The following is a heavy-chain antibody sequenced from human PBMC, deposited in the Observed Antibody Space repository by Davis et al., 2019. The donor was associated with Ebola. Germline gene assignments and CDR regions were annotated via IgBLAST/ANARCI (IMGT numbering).Heavy chain of an antibody. Sequence: ASVKVSCKASGYTFTSYGISWVRQAPGQGLEWMGWISAYNGNTNYAQKLQGRVTMTTDTSTSTAYMELRSLRSDDTAVYYCARWSPYDFWSGSHYYYYYMDVWGKGTTVTVSS. CDR3: ARWSPYDFWSGSHYYYYYMDV. CDR1: GYTFTSYG. D-gene: IGHD3-3*01. V-gene: IGHV1-18*04. CDR2: ISAYNGNT. J-gene: IGHJ6*03.